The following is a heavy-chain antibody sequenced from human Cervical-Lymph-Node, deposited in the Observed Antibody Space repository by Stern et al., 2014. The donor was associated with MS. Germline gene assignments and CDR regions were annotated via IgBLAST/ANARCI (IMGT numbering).Heavy chain of an antibody. V-gene: IGHV4-39*02. J-gene: IGHJ2*01. Sequence: QLQLHESGPGLVKPSETLSLTCTVSGGSITNRDYWGWIRQSPGKGLEWIGSVYYSGITYYRPSLKSRATMSIDPSRNQIFLRLNSLTATDTAVYFCARGVTAVTNYVPNWCFDLWGRGTLVTVSS. CDR2: VYYSGIT. CDR1: GGSITNRDY. D-gene: IGHD4-11*01. CDR3: ARGVTAVTNYVPNWCFDL.